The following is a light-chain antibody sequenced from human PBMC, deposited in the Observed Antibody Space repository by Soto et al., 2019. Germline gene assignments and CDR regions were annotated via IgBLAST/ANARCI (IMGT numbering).Light chain of an antibody. CDR1: SSNIGSNY. CDR3: SSYTSSSTLV. CDR2: RNT. V-gene: IGLV1-47*01. Sequence: QAVLTQPPSASGTPGQSVTISCSGSSSNIGSNYVYWYQQLPGTAPKLLIYRNTERPSGVPDRFSGSKSGTSASLAISGLRSEDEADYYCSSYTSSSTLVFGGGTKLTVL. J-gene: IGLJ2*01.